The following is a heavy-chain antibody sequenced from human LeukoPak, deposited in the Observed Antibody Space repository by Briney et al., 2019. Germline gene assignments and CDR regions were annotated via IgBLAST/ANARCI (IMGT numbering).Heavy chain of an antibody. CDR2: ISKDGGST. J-gene: IGHJ4*02. D-gene: IGHD2-15*01. Sequence: PGGSLRLSCAVSGLTFSEYWMHWVRHDAGKGLVWVAGISKDGGSTEYADFVKGRCTISRDNAKNTLYLQMNSLTVDDTAVYYCTGGIGTYDYWGLGAQVTVSS. CDR3: TGGIGTYDY. V-gene: IGHV3-74*03. CDR1: GLTFSEYW.